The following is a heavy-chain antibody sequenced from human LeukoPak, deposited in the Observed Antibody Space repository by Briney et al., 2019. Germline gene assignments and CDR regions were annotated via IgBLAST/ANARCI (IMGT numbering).Heavy chain of an antibody. J-gene: IGHJ5*02. CDR1: GFTFSSYS. D-gene: IGHD1-26*01. V-gene: IGHV3-21*04. Sequence: PGGSLRLSCAASGFTFSSYSMNWVRQAPGKGLEWVSSISSSSSYIYYADSVKGRFTISRDNAKNSLYLQMNSLRAEDTAVYYCARGNRIVGATPRLAWLDPWGQGTLVTVSS. CDR3: ARGNRIVGATPRLAWLDP. CDR2: ISSSSSYI.